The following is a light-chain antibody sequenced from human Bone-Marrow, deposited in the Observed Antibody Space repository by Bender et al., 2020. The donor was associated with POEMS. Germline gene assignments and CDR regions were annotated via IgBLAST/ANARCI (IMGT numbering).Light chain of an antibody. J-gene: IGLJ3*02. CDR2: DVT. Sequence: QSALTQPPSASGSPGQSVTISCTGTSSDVGAYNYVSWYQQHPGKAPKLIIYDVTKRPSGVPDRFSGSKFDTSASLAITGLQADDEAHYYCQSYDNGLNGWVFGGGTKLTVL. CDR3: QSYDNGLNGWV. V-gene: IGLV2-8*01. CDR1: SSDVGAYNY.